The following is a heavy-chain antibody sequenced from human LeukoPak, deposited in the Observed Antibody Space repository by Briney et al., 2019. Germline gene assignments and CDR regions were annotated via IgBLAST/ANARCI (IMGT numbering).Heavy chain of an antibody. CDR2: INHSGST. CDR3: ARGLGSGSYYHY. D-gene: IGHD3-10*01. Sequence: SETLSLTCAVYGGSFSGYYWSWIRQPPGKGLEWIGEINHSGSTNYNPSLKGRVTISVDTSKNQFSLKLSSVTAADTAVYYCARGLGSGSYYHYWGQGTLVTVSS. V-gene: IGHV4-34*01. J-gene: IGHJ4*02. CDR1: GGSFSGYY.